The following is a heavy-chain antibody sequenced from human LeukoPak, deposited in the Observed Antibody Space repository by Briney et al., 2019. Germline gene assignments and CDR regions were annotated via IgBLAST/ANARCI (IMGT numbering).Heavy chain of an antibody. Sequence: SETLSLTCTVSGGSISSSSYYWGWIRQPPGKGLEWIGSIYYSGSTYYNPSLKSRVTISVDTSKNQFSLKLSSVTAADTAVYYCASVTMMVVAWGQGTLVTVSS. CDR3: ASVTMMVVA. J-gene: IGHJ5*02. V-gene: IGHV4-39*01. D-gene: IGHD3-22*01. CDR1: GGSISSSSYY. CDR2: IYYSGST.